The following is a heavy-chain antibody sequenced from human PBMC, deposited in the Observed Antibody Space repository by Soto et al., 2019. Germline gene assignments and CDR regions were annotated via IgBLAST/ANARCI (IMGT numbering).Heavy chain of an antibody. CDR1: GYTFTDYY. V-gene: IGHV1-2*02. Sequence: GASVKVSCKASGYTFTDYYMFWLRQAPGQGLEWVGWINTKNGATDSPQKFQGRVTVTRDTSISTVYMDLYSLTSDDTAVYYCARDLITHDDSRAFDYWGQGSLVTVS. CDR3: ARDLITHDDSRAFDY. CDR2: INTKNGAT. J-gene: IGHJ4*02. D-gene: IGHD3-10*01.